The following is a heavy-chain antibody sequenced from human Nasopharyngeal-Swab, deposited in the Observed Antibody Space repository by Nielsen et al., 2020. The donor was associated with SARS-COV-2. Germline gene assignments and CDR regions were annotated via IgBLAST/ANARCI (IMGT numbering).Heavy chain of an antibody. CDR3: ARSSYCSGGSCPAGY. V-gene: IGHV1-8*01. CDR2: MNRKTGNT. J-gene: IGHJ4*02. D-gene: IGHD2-15*01. CDR1: GDTFTLYD. Sequence: ASVKVSCKASGDTFTLYDVIWVRQATGQGLEWMGRMNRKTGNTGYAQKFQGRVTMTRNTSIRTAYMELSSLTSEDTAVYYFARSSYCSGGSCPAGYWGQGTLVTVSS.